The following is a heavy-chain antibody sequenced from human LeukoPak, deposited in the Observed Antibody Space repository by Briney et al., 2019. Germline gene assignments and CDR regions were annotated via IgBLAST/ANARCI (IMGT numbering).Heavy chain of an antibody. D-gene: IGHD5-12*01. V-gene: IGHV3-23*01. CDR3: AKDGGSGYDPDAFDI. J-gene: IGHJ3*02. CDR1: GFTFSSYA. Sequence: GGSLRLSCAASGFTFSSYAMSWVRQAPGKGLEWVSAISGSGGSTYYADSVKGRFTISRDNSKNTLYLQMNSLRAEDTAVYYCAKDGGSGYDPDAFDIWSQGTMVTVSS. CDR2: ISGSGGST.